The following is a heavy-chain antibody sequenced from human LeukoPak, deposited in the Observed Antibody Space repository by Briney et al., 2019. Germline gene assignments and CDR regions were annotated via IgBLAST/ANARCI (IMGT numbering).Heavy chain of an antibody. D-gene: IGHD2-15*01. Sequence: GGSLRLSCAASGFTFSNYSMTWVRQAPGKGLEWVSGISGSGGATYYADSVKGRFTISRDNSENTVYLQTNSLRVEDTAIYYCAKDRSSGGSCSNYWGRGTQVTVSS. CDR2: ISGSGGAT. V-gene: IGHV3-23*01. CDR3: AKDRSSGGSCSNY. J-gene: IGHJ4*02. CDR1: GFTFSNYS.